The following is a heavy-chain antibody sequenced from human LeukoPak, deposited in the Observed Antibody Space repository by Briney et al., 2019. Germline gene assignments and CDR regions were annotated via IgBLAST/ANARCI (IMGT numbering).Heavy chain of an antibody. CDR2: IYPGDSDT. CDR1: GYSFTNYW. J-gene: IGHJ5*02. V-gene: IGHV5-51*01. CDR3: ARDSSGYLYNWFDP. Sequence: PGESLKVSCKVSGYSFTNYWIAWVRQTPGKGLEWMGGIYPGDSDTRYSPSFQGQVTMSADKSISTAYLQWSSLKASDTAMYYCARDSSGYLYNWFDPWGQGTLVTVSS. D-gene: IGHD3-22*01.